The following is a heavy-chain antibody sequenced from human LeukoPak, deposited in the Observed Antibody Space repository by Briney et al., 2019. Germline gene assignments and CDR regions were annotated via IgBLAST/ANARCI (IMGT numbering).Heavy chain of an antibody. D-gene: IGHD3-10*01. CDR1: GGSFSGYY. V-gene: IGHV4-34*01. CDR3: ARFSRITMVRGTFDY. J-gene: IGHJ4*02. CDR2: INHSGST. Sequence: SETLSLTCAVYGGSFSGYYWSWIRQPPRKGLEWIGEINHSGSTNYNPSLKSRVTISVDTSKNQFSLKLSSVTAADTAVYYCARFSRITMVRGTFDYWGQGALVTVSS.